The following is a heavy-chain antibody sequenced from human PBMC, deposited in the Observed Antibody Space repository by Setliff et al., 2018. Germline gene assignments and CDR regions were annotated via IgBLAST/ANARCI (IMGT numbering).Heavy chain of an antibody. J-gene: IGHJ4*02. D-gene: IGHD6-13*01. Sequence: PGGSLRLSCAASRFTFSNYAMSWVRQAPGKGLEWVSAISASGRTTYSADSVKGRFTISRDNSKNSLYLQMNSLRAEDTALYYCARAGLAAAGTRPSFFDYWGQGTLVTVSS. V-gene: IGHV3-23*01. CDR3: ARAGLAAAGTRPSFFDY. CDR2: ISASGRTT. CDR1: RFTFSNYA.